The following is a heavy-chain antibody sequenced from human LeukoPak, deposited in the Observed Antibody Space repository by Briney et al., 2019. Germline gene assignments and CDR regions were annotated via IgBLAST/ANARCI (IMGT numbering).Heavy chain of an antibody. CDR1: GGSISSYY. CDR3: ASDGGNYYDSSGYYYLGY. V-gene: IGHV4-59*01. J-gene: IGHJ4*02. D-gene: IGHD3-22*01. CDR2: IYYSGST. Sequence: PSETLSLTCTVSGGSISSYYWSWIRQPPGKGLEWIGCIYYSGSTNYNPSHKSRVTISVDTSKNQFSLKLSSVTAADTAVYYCASDGGNYYDSSGYYYLGYWGQGTLVTVSS.